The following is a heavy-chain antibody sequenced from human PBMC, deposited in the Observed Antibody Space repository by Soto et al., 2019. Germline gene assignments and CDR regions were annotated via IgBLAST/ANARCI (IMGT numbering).Heavy chain of an antibody. CDR3: ARGGGIVVVPAAMPACWFDP. Sequence: QVQLQQWGAGLLKPSETLSLTCAVYGGSFSGYYWSWIRQPPGKGLEWIGEINHSGSTNYNPSLKSRVTMSVDTSKNQFSLKLSSVTAADTAVYYCARGGGIVVVPAAMPACWFDPWGQGTLVTVSS. V-gene: IGHV4-34*01. J-gene: IGHJ5*02. CDR1: GGSFSGYY. CDR2: INHSGST. D-gene: IGHD2-2*01.